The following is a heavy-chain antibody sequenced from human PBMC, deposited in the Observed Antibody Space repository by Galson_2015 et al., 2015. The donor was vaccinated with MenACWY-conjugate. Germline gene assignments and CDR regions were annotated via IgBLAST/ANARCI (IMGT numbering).Heavy chain of an antibody. D-gene: IGHD3-10*01. CDR3: ASGSIVRGVMTEISIHYFES. CDR1: GYPFSSYG. CDR2: ISAYNGDT. V-gene: IGHV1-18*01. Sequence: SVKVSCKAYGYPFSSYGINWVRQAPGQGLEWMGWISAYNGDTNYAQKLQDRVTMTTDKSTNTAYMNLRSLRSDDTAVYYCASGSIVRGVMTEISIHYFESWGPGTQVTVSS. J-gene: IGHJ4*02.